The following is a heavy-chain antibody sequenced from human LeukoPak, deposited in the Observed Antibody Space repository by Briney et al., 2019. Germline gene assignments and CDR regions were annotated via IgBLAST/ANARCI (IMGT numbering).Heavy chain of an antibody. CDR3: ARPRVRVRAFDI. CDR2: INHSGST. D-gene: IGHD3-10*01. Sequence: PSETLSLTCAVYGGSFSGYYWSWIRQPPGKGLEWIGEINHSGSTNYNPSLKSRVTISVDTSKNQFSLKLISVTAADTAVYYCARPRVRVRAFDIWGQGTMVTVSS. V-gene: IGHV4-34*01. CDR1: GGSFSGYY. J-gene: IGHJ3*02.